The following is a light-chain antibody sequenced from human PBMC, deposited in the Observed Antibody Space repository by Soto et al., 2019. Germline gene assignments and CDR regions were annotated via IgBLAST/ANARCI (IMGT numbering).Light chain of an antibody. CDR3: QQYKNSLT. J-gene: IGKJ4*01. V-gene: IGKV1-5*03. CDR1: ESISNY. CDR2: MAS. Sequence: DIQMTQSPSTLSASVGDRVTITCRASESISNYLAWYQQKPGRAPNLLIYMASSLESGVPSRFSGSGSGTEFTLTISSLQPDDFASYYCQQYKNSLTFGGGTKVEIK.